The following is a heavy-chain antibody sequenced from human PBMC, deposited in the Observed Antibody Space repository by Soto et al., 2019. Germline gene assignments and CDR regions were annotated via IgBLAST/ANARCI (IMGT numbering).Heavy chain of an antibody. D-gene: IGHD1-1*01. CDR1: GFTFSSYS. CDR3: SREYTLGPGRFDY. V-gene: IGHV3-48*02. CDR2: ICSRSLTI. J-gene: IGHJ4*01. Sequence: GGSLRLSCAASGFTFSSYSMNWFRQAPGKGLEWIAYICSRSLTIYYADSVKGRFIISRDNAENSVYLQMNSLRDEDTAVYYWSREYTLGPGRFDYRGHASPVIVSS.